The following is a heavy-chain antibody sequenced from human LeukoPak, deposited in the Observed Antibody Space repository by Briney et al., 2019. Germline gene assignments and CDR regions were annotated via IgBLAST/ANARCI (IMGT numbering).Heavy chain of an antibody. D-gene: IGHD3-22*01. J-gene: IGHJ4*02. CDR2: IYYSGST. CDR1: GGSISSYY. V-gene: IGHV4-59*01. Sequence: SETLSLTCTGSGGSISSYYWSWIRQPPGKGLEWIGYIYYSGSTNYNPSLKSRVTISVDTSKNQFSLKLSSVTAADTAVYYCARDRSMIGLDYWGQGTLVTVSS. CDR3: ARDRSMIGLDY.